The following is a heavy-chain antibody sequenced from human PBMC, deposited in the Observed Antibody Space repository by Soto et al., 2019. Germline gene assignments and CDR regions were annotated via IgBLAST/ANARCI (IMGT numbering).Heavy chain of an antibody. CDR2: IYYSGST. Sequence: SETLSLTCTVSGGSISSGDYYWSWIRQPPGKGLEWIGYIYYSGSTYYNPSLKSRVTISVDTSKNQFSLKLSSVTAADTAVYYYARVSDSSSWQTNFAYWGQGTLVTVSS. CDR1: GGSISSGDYY. V-gene: IGHV4-30-4*01. CDR3: ARVSDSSSWQTNFAY. J-gene: IGHJ4*02. D-gene: IGHD6-13*01.